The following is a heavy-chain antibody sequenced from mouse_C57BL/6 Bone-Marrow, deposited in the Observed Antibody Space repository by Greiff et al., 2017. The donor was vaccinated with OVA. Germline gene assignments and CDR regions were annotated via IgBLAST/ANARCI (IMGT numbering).Heavy chain of an antibody. CDR2: IDPENGDT. Sequence: EVMLVESGAELVRPGASVKLSCTASGFTIKDDYMHWVKQRPEQGLEWIGWIDPENGDTEYASKFQGKATITADTSSNTAYLQLSSLTSEDTAVYYCTTWPYWGQGTLVTVSA. CDR1: GFTIKDDY. CDR3: TTWPY. J-gene: IGHJ3*01. V-gene: IGHV14-4*01.